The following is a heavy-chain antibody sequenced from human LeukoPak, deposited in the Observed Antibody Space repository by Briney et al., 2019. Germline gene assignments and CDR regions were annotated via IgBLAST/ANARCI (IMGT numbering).Heavy chain of an antibody. CDR2: ISTSGVAI. Sequence: GGSLRLSCAASGFTFRGYEMNWVRQAPGKGLEWVSHISTSGVAIHYSDSVKGRFTISRDNAKSSLYLQMNSLRAEDRAVYYCARDGVPGHTVFDYWGQGTPVTVSS. V-gene: IGHV3-48*03. D-gene: IGHD3-10*01. CDR3: ARDGVPGHTVFDY. CDR1: GFTFRGYE. J-gene: IGHJ4*02.